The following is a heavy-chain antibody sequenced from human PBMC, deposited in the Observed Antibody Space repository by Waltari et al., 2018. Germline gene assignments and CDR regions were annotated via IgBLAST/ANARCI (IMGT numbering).Heavy chain of an antibody. CDR2: IIPILGIA. V-gene: IGHV1-69*02. CDR3: ASHKVDYYGSGSYYQRNWFDP. J-gene: IGHJ5*02. Sequence: QVQLVQSGAEVKKPGSSVKVSCKASGGTFSSYTISWVRQAPGQGLEWMGRIIPILGIANDAQKFQGRVTITADKSTSTAYMELSSLRSEDTAVYYCASHKVDYYGSGSYYQRNWFDPWGQGTLVTVSS. CDR1: GGTFSSYT. D-gene: IGHD3-10*01.